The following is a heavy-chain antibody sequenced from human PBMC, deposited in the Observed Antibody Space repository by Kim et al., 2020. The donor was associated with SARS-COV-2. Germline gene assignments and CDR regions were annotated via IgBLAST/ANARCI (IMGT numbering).Heavy chain of an antibody. J-gene: IGHJ4*02. Sequence: ATAYAASVKGRFTISRDDSKNTAYLQMNSLKTEDTAVYYCTRTKGYYFDYWGQGTLVTVSS. CDR3: TRTKGYYFDY. CDR2: AT. V-gene: IGHV3-73*01.